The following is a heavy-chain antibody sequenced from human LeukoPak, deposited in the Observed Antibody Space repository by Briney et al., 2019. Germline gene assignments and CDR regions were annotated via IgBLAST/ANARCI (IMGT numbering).Heavy chain of an antibody. Sequence: ASVRVSCKSSGYTFTGYFIHWVRQAPGQGLEWMGWIKPNSGATDYAQKFQGRVTMTRDTSISTSYMELRRLTSDDTAVYYCARDSTTLAGDYYYYYMDVWGKGTTVTVSS. D-gene: IGHD5/OR15-5a*01. CDR3: ARDSTTLAGDYYYYYMDV. CDR1: GYTFTGYF. V-gene: IGHV1-2*02. J-gene: IGHJ6*03. CDR2: IKPNSGAT.